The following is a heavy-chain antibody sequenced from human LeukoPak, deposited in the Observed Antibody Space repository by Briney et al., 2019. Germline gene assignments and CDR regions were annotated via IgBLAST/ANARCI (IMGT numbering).Heavy chain of an antibody. V-gene: IGHV5-51*01. CDR2: IYPGDSDV. CDR3: ARQGYNSTWDRYLAY. CDR1: GYSFSNYW. D-gene: IGHD6-13*01. J-gene: IGHJ4*02. Sequence: GESLKFSCKGSGYSFSNYWIGWVRQMPGKGLEWMGIIYPGDSDVRYSPSFQGQVTISADKSISTAYLQWSSLQASDTAMYYCARQGYNSTWDRYLAYWGQGTQVTVSS.